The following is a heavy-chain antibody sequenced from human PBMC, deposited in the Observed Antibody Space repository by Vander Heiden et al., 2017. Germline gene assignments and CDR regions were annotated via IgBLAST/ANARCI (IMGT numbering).Heavy chain of an antibody. CDR1: GESISRDTYL. CDR2: ISYTGTT. D-gene: IGHD6-19*01. CDR3: ARPGSTTGWYYFDS. V-gene: IGHV4-39*01. Sequence: LQLQESGPGLVKPSETLSLTCTVPGESISRDTYLWGWIRQPPGKELECVGSISYTGTTYYNTSLKSRVTISTDTSKNQLSLKMRSVTAADTAVYFCARPGSTTGWYYFDSWGQGTLVTVSS. J-gene: IGHJ4*02.